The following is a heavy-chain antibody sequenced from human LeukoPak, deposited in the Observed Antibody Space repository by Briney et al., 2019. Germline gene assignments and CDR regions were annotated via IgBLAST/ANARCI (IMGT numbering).Heavy chain of an antibody. D-gene: IGHD2-15*01. J-gene: IGHJ4*02. CDR3: AKDRSGGSQTDY. CDR2: ISGSGVST. CDR1: GFTFSDYY. V-gene: IGHV3-23*01. Sequence: GGSLRLSCAASGFTFSDYYMSWIRQAPGKGLEWVSLISGSGVSTYYADSVKGRFTISRDNSKNTLYLQMNGLRAEDTAVYYCAKDRSGGSQTDYWGQGTLVTVSS.